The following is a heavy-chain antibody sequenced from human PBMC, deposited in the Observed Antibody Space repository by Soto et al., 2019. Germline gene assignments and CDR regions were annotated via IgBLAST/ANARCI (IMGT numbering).Heavy chain of an antibody. V-gene: IGHV4-39*07. D-gene: IGHD5-12*01. CDR1: GGSISSSSYY. J-gene: IGHJ6*02. CDR3: ARDQQLATITFYYYYYGMDV. CDR2: IYYSGST. Sequence: SETLSFTCTVSGGSISSSSYYWGWIRQPPGKGLEWIGSIYYSGSTYYNPSLKSRVTISVDTSKNQFSLKLSSVTAADTAVYYCARDQQLATITFYYYYYGMDVWGQGTTVTVSS.